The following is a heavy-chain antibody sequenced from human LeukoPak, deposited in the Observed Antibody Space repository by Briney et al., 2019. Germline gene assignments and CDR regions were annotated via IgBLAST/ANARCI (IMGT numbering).Heavy chain of an antibody. J-gene: IGHJ6*03. Sequence: QPGGSLRLSCAASGFTFSSYGMHWVRQAPGKGLEWVAFIRYGGSNKYYEDSVKGRFTISRDNSKNTLYLQMNSLRAEDTAVYYCARAKYCSGGSCNYYYYYYYMDVWGKGTTVTVSS. CDR3: ARAKYCSGGSCNYYYYYYYMDV. CDR1: GFTFSSYG. CDR2: IRYGGSNK. D-gene: IGHD2-15*01. V-gene: IGHV3-30*02.